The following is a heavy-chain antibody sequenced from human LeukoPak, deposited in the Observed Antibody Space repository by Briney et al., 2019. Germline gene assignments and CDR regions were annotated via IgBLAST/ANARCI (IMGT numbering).Heavy chain of an antibody. Sequence: GGSLRLSCAASGFIFGKYWMSWVRQAPGKGLEWVANIKQDGGQIYYLESVKGRFTVSRDNAKNSLYLQMNSLRAEDTAVYYCARLGARQMLEYWGQGTLVTVSS. J-gene: IGHJ4*02. CDR1: GFIFGKYW. V-gene: IGHV3-7*01. CDR3: ARLGARQMLEY. D-gene: IGHD4-17*01. CDR2: IKQDGGQI.